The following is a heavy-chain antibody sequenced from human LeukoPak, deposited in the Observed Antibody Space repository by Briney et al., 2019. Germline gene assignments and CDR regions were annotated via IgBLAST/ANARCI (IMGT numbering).Heavy chain of an antibody. CDR1: GFTFDDYA. CDR2: ISWDGGST. Sequence: PGGFLRLSFAASGFTFDDYAMHWVRQSPGKGLEWVSLISWDGGSTYYADSVKGRFTISRDNSKNSLYLQMNSLRAEDTALYYCAKDERLDSSGSQEGYYYYMDVWGKGTTVTVSS. J-gene: IGHJ6*03. V-gene: IGHV3-43D*04. CDR3: AKDERLDSSGSQEGYYYYMDV. D-gene: IGHD6-19*01.